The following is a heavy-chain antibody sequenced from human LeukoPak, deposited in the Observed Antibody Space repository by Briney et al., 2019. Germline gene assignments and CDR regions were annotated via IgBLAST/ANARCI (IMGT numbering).Heavy chain of an antibody. Sequence: ASVKVSCKASGYTFTGYYMHWVRQAPGQGLEWMGWINPNSGGTNYAQKFQGRVTMTRDTSISTAYMELSRLRSDDTAVYYCARGVTYYYDSSGSYPDYWGQGTLVTVSS. D-gene: IGHD3-22*01. V-gene: IGHV1-2*02. J-gene: IGHJ4*02. CDR1: GYTFTGYY. CDR2: INPNSGGT. CDR3: ARGVTYYYDSSGSYPDY.